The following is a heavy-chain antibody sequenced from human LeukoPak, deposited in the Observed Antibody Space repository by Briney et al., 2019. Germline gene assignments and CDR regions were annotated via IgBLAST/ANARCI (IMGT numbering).Heavy chain of an antibody. J-gene: IGHJ4*02. CDR3: ARGYGDYDY. CDR2: ISSSTSGSHI. CDR1: GFTFSAYT. V-gene: IGHV3-48*02. Sequence: GGSLRLSWAASGFTFSAYTMKWVRQAPGMGREWVSSISSSTSGSHIYYADSVKGRFTIYRDNAKNSLYLKVNSLRDEDTAVYYCARGYGDYDYWGQGTLVTVSS. D-gene: IGHD4-17*01.